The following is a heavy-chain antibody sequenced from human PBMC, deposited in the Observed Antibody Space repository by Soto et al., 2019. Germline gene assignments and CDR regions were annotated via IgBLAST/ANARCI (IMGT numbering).Heavy chain of an antibody. V-gene: IGHV6-1*01. J-gene: IGHJ3*02. CDR2: TYYRSKWYN. CDR3: ARGSLGNDACDI. D-gene: IGHD7-27*01. CDR1: GDSVSSNSAA. Sequence: SQTLSLTCAISGDSVSSNSAAWNWIRQSPSRGLEWRGRTYYRSKWYNDYAVSVKSRITINPDTSKNQFYLQLNSVTPEETAVYYCARGSLGNDACDIWGQGTMVTVSS.